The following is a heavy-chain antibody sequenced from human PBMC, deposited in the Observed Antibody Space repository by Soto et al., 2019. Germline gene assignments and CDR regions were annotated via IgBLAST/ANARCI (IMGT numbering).Heavy chain of an antibody. D-gene: IGHD1-26*01. V-gene: IGHV4-39*01. CDR2: IHYSGSS. J-gene: IGHJ4*02. CDR3: ARRIVGAIKGFDY. CDR1: SGSISNNNFY. Sequence: ASETLSLTCTVSSGSISNNNFYWGWIRQAPGKGLEWIGNIHYSGSSSYNPSLKSRVTLSADTSKNQFSLKLSSVTAADTAVYYCARRIVGAIKGFDYWGQGTLVTVSS.